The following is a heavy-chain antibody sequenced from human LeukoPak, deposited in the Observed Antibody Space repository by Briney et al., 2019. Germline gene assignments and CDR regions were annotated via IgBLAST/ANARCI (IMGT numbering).Heavy chain of an antibody. Sequence: GGSLRLSCAASGFTVSSSYMSWVRQAPGKGLERVSVIYRGGTPYYADSVKGRFTISRGHSKNTLYLQMNSLRAEDTAVYYCAKSRAFKSGYRYSFDYWAREPWSPSPQ. D-gene: IGHD3-3*01. CDR2: IYRGGTP. V-gene: IGHV3-53*01. CDR1: GFTVSSSY. J-gene: IGHJ4*02. CDR3: AKSRAFKSGYRYSFDY.